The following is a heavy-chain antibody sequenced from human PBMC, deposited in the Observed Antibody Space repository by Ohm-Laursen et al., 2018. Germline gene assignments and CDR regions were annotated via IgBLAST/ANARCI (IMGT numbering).Heavy chain of an antibody. D-gene: IGHD6-6*01. CDR1: GFSFSSSA. Sequence: SLRLSCTASGFSFSSSAMSWVRQAPGKGLEWVSAISGSGDIIHYADSVKGRFTISRDNSKNTQYLRMNSLRADDTAVYYCAPHSSSSNYWGQGTLVTVSS. V-gene: IGHV3-23*01. CDR2: ISGSGDII. CDR3: APHSSSSNY. J-gene: IGHJ4*02.